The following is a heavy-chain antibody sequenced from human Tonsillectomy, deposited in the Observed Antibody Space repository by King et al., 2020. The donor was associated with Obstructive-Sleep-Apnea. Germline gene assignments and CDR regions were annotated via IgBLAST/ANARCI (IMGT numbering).Heavy chain of an antibody. CDR3: ARHLPYYGFGEFFYYYGMDV. Sequence: MQLQESGPGLVKPSETLSLTCTVSGGSISRYYGSWIRQPPGKGLEWIGYIYYSGSTNYNPSLKSRVTISVDTSKNQFSLKLSSVTAADTAVYYCARHLPYYGFGEFFYYYGMDVWGQGTTVTVSS. J-gene: IGHJ6*02. D-gene: IGHD3-10*01. CDR2: IYYSGST. CDR1: GGSISRYY. V-gene: IGHV4-59*08.